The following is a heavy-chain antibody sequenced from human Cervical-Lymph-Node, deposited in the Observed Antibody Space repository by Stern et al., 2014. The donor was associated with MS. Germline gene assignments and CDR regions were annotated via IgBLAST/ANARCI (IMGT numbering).Heavy chain of an antibody. Sequence: VQMVESGAEVKKPGESLKISCKLSGYSFTIYYIAWVRQMPGKGLACMVVIHPYDSSTTDSPSFQCQVTISAAKSITAAYLQWSSLRASDTAMYYCARHVQGFDYWGQGTLVTVPS. V-gene: IGHV5-51*01. J-gene: IGHJ4*02. CDR2: IHPYDSST. CDR1: GYSFTIYY. CDR3: ARHVQGFDY.